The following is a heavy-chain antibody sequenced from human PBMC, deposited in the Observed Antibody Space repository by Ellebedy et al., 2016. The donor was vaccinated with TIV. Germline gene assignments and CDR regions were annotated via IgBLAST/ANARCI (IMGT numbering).Heavy chain of an antibody. J-gene: IGHJ6*04. CDR2: LHGGGNT. CDR1: GFTVSTNY. V-gene: IGHV3-53*01. CDR3: ARARGWYGSDGMDV. Sequence: PGGSLRLSCAASGFTVSTNYMSWVRRAPGPGLGWDSVLHGGGNTDYAEHVEGRFTISRDNSKNTVYLQMNSLRAEDTAVYYCARARGWYGSDGMDVWGEGTTVTVSS. D-gene: IGHD6-19*01.